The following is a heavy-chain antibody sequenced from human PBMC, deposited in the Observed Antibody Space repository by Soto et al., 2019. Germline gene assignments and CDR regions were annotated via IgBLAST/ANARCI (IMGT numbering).Heavy chain of an antibody. D-gene: IGHD4-17*01. Sequence: QVQLVESGGGVVQPGRSLRLSCAASGFTFSSYAIHWVRQAPGKGLEWVAVISYDGSNKYYADSVKGRFTISRDNSKNTLYLQMNSLRAEDTAVYYCARDGDYGDSYYYYYGMDVWGQGTTVTVSS. J-gene: IGHJ6*02. V-gene: IGHV3-30-3*01. CDR3: ARDGDYGDSYYYYYGMDV. CDR2: ISYDGSNK. CDR1: GFTFSSYA.